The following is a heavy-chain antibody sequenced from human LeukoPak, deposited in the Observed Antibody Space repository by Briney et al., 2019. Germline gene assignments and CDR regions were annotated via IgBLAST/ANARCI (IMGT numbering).Heavy chain of an antibody. CDR1: GFTFSSYA. CDR3: ARVRFYYRDAFDI. J-gene: IGHJ3*02. V-gene: IGHV3-30-3*01. Sequence: GGSLRLSCAASGFTFSSYAMHWVRQAPGKGLEWVAVISYDGSNKYYADSVKGRFTISRDNAKNSLYLQMSSLRAEDTAVYYCARVRFYYRDAFDIWGQGTMVTVSS. D-gene: IGHD3-22*01. CDR2: ISYDGSNK.